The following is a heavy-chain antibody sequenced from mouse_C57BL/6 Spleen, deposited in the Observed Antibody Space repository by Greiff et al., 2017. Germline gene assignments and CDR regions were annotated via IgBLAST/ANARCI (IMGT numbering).Heavy chain of an antibody. CDR1: GYTFTSYW. CDR2: IHPNSGST. J-gene: IGHJ2*01. CDR3: ARDYYGSSPYY. V-gene: IGHV1-64*01. Sequence: VQLQQPGAELVKPGASVKLSCKASGYTFTSYWMHWVKQRPGQGLEWIGMIHPNSGSTNYNEKFKSKATLTVDKSSSTAYMQLSSLTSEDSAVYYCARDYYGSSPYYWGQGTTLTVSS. D-gene: IGHD1-1*01.